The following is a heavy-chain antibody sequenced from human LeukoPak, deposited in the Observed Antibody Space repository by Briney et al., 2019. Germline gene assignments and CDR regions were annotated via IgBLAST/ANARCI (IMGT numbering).Heavy chain of an antibody. CDR1: GGSISNYY. J-gene: IGHJ4*02. D-gene: IGHD6-13*01. Sequence: PSETLSLTCTVSGGSISNYYWSWIRQPPGKGLEWIGYIYYSGSTNYNPSLKSRVTISVDTSKNQFSLKLSSVTAADTAVYYCASRIIAAAGHFDYWGQGTLVTVSS. V-gene: IGHV4-59*01. CDR3: ASRIIAAAGHFDY. CDR2: IYYSGST.